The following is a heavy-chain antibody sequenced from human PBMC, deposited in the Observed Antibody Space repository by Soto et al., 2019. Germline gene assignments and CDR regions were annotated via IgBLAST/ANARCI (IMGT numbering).Heavy chain of an antibody. Sequence: QVQLQESGPGQVKPSETLSLTCTVSGGSVSSGRNYWSWIRQPPGKGLEWIGCIFYSGSTNYNPSLKSRCTISVDTSKTQFSLKLNSVTVADPAVYYCARDRCSGDHCSDYFSMDVWGQGTTVTVSS. CDR2: IFYSGST. CDR1: GGSVSSGRNY. CDR3: ARDRCSGDHCSDYFSMDV. V-gene: IGHV4-61*01. D-gene: IGHD2-21*02. J-gene: IGHJ6*02.